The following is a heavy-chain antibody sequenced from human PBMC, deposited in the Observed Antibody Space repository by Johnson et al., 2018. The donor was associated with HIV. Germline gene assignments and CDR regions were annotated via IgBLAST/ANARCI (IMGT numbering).Heavy chain of an antibody. CDR3: ASCGGDCRDAFDI. CDR1: GFTFSSYW. D-gene: IGHD2-21*02. J-gene: IGHJ3*02. V-gene: IGHV3-7*01. CDR2: IKQDGSEK. Sequence: EQLVESGGGLVQPGGSLRLSCAASGFTFSSYWMSWVRQAPGKGLEWVANIKQDGSEKYYVDSVKGRFTISRDNAKNSLYLQMNSLRAEDTAVYYCASCGGDCRDAFDIWGQGTMVTVSS.